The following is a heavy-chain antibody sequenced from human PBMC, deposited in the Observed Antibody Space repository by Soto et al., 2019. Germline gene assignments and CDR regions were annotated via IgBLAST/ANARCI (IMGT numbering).Heavy chain of an antibody. Sequence: GASVKVSCKTSGYTFTNYGINWVRQAAGQGLEWMGWINPDSDNTGYAQKFQGRVTMTRDTSISTAYMELNSLRSEDTAVYYCARGRRYCTTTSCYPPALFPYGMDVWGQGTTVTVSS. V-gene: IGHV1-8*01. J-gene: IGHJ6*02. CDR2: INPDSDNT. CDR1: GYTFTNYG. D-gene: IGHD2-2*01. CDR3: ARGRRYCTTTSCYPPALFPYGMDV.